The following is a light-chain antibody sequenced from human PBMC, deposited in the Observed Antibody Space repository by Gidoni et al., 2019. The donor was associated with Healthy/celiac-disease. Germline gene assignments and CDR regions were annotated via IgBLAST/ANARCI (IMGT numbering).Light chain of an antibody. CDR1: QSLSSW. Sequence: IQMTQSPSTLSASGGDRVTITCRASQSLSSWLAWYQQKPGKAPKLLIYDASSLESGVPARFSGSGSGTEFTLTISRLQPDDFATYYCQQYNSYPWTFGQGTKVEIK. J-gene: IGKJ1*01. CDR2: DAS. V-gene: IGKV1-5*01. CDR3: QQYNSYPWT.